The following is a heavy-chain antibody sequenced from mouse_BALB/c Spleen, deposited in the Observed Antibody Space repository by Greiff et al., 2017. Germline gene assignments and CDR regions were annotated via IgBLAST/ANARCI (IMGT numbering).Heavy chain of an antibody. J-gene: IGHJ2*01. CDR1: GFSLSTSGMG. CDR2: IWWDDDK. V-gene: IGHV8-8*01. Sequence: QVTLKVSGPGILQPSQTLSLTCSFSGFSLSTSGMGVGWIRQPSGKGLEWLAHIWWDDDKRYNPALKSRLTISKDTSSNQVFLKIASVDTADTATYYCARPYDYDVGYLDYWGQGTTLTVSS. D-gene: IGHD2-4*01. CDR3: ARPYDYDVGYLDY.